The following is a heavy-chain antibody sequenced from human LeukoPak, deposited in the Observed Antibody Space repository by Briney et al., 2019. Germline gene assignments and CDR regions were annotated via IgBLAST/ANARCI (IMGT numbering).Heavy chain of an antibody. Sequence: SVKVSCKASGGTFSSYAISWVRQAPGQGLEWMGGIIPILGIANYAQKFQGRVTITADKSTSTAYMELSSLRSEDTAVYYCARDLPTSYYFDYWGQGTLVTVSS. CDR3: ARDLPTSYYFDY. D-gene: IGHD2/OR15-2a*01. J-gene: IGHJ4*02. V-gene: IGHV1-69*10. CDR2: IIPILGIA. CDR1: GGTFSSYA.